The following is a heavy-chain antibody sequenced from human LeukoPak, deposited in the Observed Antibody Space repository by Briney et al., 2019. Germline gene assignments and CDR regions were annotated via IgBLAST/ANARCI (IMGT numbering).Heavy chain of an antibody. CDR3: ARDLASGGSPGVMCAFGI. V-gene: IGHV3-21*01. D-gene: IGHD2-15*01. CDR2: ISSSSSYI. J-gene: IGHJ3*02. CDR1: GFTFSSYS. Sequence: KSGGSLRLSCAASGFTFSSYSMNWVRQAPGKGLEWVSSISSSSSYIYYADSVKGRFTISRDNAKNSLYLQMNSLRAEDTAVYYCARDLASGGSPGVMCAFGIWGQGTMVTVSS.